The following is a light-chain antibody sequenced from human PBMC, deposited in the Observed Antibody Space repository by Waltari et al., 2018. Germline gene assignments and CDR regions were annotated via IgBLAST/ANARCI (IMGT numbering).Light chain of an antibody. Sequence: QSALTQPASVSGSPGQSIIISCTGTSSDVGDDKYVSWYQQHPGKAPQLMIYDVSNRPSGVSDRFSGSKSGNTASLTISGLQADDEAAYYCSSYTTTSTVLFGGGTELTVL. CDR3: SSYTTTSTVL. CDR1: SSDVGDDKY. J-gene: IGLJ2*01. V-gene: IGLV2-14*03. CDR2: DVS.